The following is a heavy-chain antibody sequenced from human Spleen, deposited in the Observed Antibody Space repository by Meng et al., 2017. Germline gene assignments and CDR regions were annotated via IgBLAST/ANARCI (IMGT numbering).Heavy chain of an antibody. CDR2: INHSGST. D-gene: IGHD1-26*01. CDR3: ARERVYSGSYYGTRLPRGSNWFDP. CDR1: GGSFSGYY. V-gene: IGHV4-34*01. J-gene: IGHJ5*02. Sequence: QGQLQQWGSGLLRPSEPLSLTCAVYGGSFSGYYWSWIRQPPGKGLEWIGEINHSGSTNYNPSLKSRVTISVDTSKNQFSLKLSSVTAADTAVYHCARERVYSGSYYGTRLPRGSNWFDPWGQGTLVTVSS.